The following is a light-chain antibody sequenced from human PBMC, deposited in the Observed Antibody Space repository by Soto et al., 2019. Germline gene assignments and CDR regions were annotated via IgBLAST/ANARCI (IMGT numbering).Light chain of an antibody. J-gene: IGLJ1*01. CDR2: DVN. CDR3: CSYDGSYSYG. V-gene: IGLV2-14*01. Sequence: QSALTQPASVSGSPGQSITISCTGTSSDVGGYNYVSWYQHHPGKAPKLLIYDVNNRPSGVSDRFSGSKSGNTASLTISGLQSDDEADYYCCSYDGSYSYGFGPGTKLTVL. CDR1: SSDVGGYNY.